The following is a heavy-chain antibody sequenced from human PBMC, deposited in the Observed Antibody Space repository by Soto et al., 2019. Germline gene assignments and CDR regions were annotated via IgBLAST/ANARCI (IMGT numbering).Heavy chain of an antibody. D-gene: IGHD3-10*01. V-gene: IGHV4-39*07. J-gene: IGHJ6*02. CDR1: GDSIRNRNYY. CDR3: ARSRITDMDV. CDR2: RYDDEST. Sequence: SETLSLTCTVSGDSIRNRNYYWGWIRQPPGKGLEWIVSRYDDESTFYNPSLKSRLTISVDTSKNQFSLKLSSVTAADTAVYYCARSRITDMDVWGQGTTVTVSS.